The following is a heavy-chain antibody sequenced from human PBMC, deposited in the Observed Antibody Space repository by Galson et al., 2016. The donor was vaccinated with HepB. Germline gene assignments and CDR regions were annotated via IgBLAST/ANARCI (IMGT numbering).Heavy chain of an antibody. CDR2: IYPRDSDV. D-gene: IGHD2-21*02. CDR1: GYSFTTSW. J-gene: IGHJ1*01. CDR3: ARRGDYGGDVANGYFQH. V-gene: IGHV5-51*01. Sequence: QSGAEVKKPGESLKISCQASGYSFTTSWIAWVRQMPGKGLEWMGLIYPRDSDVRYSPSFQSQVTIPADKSISTAYLQWNSLKATDTAIYYCARRGDYGGDVANGYFQHWGQGTLVTVSS.